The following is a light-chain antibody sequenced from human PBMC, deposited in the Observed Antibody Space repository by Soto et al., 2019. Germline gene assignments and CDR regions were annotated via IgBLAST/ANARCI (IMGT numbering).Light chain of an antibody. CDR3: QQYGSSPVT. CDR2: DAS. CDR1: QSVNSRY. V-gene: IGKV3D-20*01. J-gene: IGKJ1*01. Sequence: EIVLTQSPATLSLSPGERATLSCGASQSVNSRYLAWYQQKPGLAPRLLIYDASSRATGIPDRFSGSGSGTDFTLTISRLEPEDFAVYYCQQYGSSPVTFGQGTKVEIK.